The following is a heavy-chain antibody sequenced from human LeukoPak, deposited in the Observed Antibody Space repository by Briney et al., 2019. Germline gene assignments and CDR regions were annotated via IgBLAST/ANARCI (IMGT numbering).Heavy chain of an antibody. J-gene: IGHJ4*02. V-gene: IGHV3-30-3*01. CDR2: ISYDGSKK. Sequence: GGSLRLSCAASGFTFSSHGMHWVRQAPGKGLEWVAVISYDGSKKDYADSVKGRFTISRDKSKNTLYLQMSSLRAEDTAVYYCARDLSGYYSVDYWGQGTLVTVSS. D-gene: IGHD3-22*01. CDR1: GFTFSSHG. CDR3: ARDLSGYYSVDY.